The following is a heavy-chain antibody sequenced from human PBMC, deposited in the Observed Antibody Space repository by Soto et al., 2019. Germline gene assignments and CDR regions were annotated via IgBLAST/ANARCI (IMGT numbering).Heavy chain of an antibody. CDR2: ISGSGGST. Sequence: GGSLRLSCAASGFTFSPHAMHWVRQGPGKGLEWVSAISGSGGSTYYADSVKGRFTISRDNSKNTLYLQMNSLRAEDTAVYYCARGRSLRGAYCYYGMDVWGQGTTVTVSS. V-gene: IGHV3-23*01. CDR3: ARGRSLRGAYCYYGMDV. D-gene: IGHD2-15*01. J-gene: IGHJ6*02. CDR1: GFTFSPHA.